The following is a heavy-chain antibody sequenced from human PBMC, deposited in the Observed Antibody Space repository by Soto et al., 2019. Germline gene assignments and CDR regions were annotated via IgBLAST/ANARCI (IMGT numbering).Heavy chain of an antibody. D-gene: IGHD3-10*01. V-gene: IGHV6-1*01. Sequence: QVQLQQSGPGLVKPSQTLSLTCTISGDSVSSNTAGWNWIRQSPSRGLEWLGRTYYRSKWYNDYAVFEKMRLIINPDTSKTQFSLQLSSVTPEDTAVYYCARGEEGSGRIFDYWGQGTLVTVSS. CDR1: GDSVSSNTAG. CDR3: ARGEEGSGRIFDY. CDR2: TYYRSKWYN. J-gene: IGHJ4*02.